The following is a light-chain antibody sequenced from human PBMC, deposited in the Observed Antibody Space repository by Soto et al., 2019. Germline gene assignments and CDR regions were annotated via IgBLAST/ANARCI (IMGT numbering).Light chain of an antibody. Sequence: QSALTQPASVSWSPGQSITISCTGTSSDVGGYNYVSWYQQYPGKAPKLMIYDVRNRPSGVSDRFSGSKFGNTASLTISGLQAEDEADYYCSSYTTSSSVIFGGGTKLTVL. CDR2: DVR. CDR1: SSDVGGYNY. J-gene: IGLJ2*01. V-gene: IGLV2-14*01. CDR3: SSYTTSSSVI.